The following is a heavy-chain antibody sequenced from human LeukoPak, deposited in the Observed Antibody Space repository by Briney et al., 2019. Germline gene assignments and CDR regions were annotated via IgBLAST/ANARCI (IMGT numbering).Heavy chain of an antibody. CDR2: ISSSSSYI. Sequence: GGSLRLSCAASGFTFSSYSMNWVRQAPGKGLEWVSSISSSSSYIYYADSVKGRFTISRDNAKNSLYLQMNSLRAEDTAVYYCASSRLITGGGGYWGQGTLVTVSS. D-gene: IGHD1-20*01. J-gene: IGHJ4*02. CDR1: GFTFSSYS. V-gene: IGHV3-21*01. CDR3: ASSRLITGGGGY.